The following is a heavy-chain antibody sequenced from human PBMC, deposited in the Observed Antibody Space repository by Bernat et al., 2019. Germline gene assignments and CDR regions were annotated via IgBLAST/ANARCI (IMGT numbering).Heavy chain of an antibody. CDR3: ARDLRTSVTPGDF. CDR2: IWFDGSNK. V-gene: IGHV3-33*01. D-gene: IGHD4-17*01. CDR1: GFTFSSYG. J-gene: IGHJ4*02. Sequence: QVQLAESGGGVVQPGRSLRLSCAASGFTFSSYGMHWVRQAPGKGLEWVAFIWFDGSNKYYTDSVKGRFTISRDNSKSTLYLQMNSLRAEDTAVYYCARDLRTSVTPGDFWGQGTLVTVSS.